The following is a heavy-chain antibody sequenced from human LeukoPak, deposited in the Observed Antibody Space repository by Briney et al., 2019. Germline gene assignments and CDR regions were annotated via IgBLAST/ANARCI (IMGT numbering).Heavy chain of an antibody. V-gene: IGHV4-34*01. J-gene: IGHJ5*02. CDR3: ARVDPALRFLEWLYPDA. CDR2: INHSGST. Sequence: SETLSLTCAVYGGSFSGYYWSWIRQPPGKGLDWIGEINHSGSTNYNPSLKSRVTISVDTYKNQFSLKLSSVTAADTAVYYCARVDPALRFLEWLYPDAGGQGTLVTVSS. CDR1: GGSFSGYY. D-gene: IGHD3-3*01.